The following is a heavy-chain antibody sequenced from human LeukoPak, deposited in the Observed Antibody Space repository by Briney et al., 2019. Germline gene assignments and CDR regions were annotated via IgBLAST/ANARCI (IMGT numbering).Heavy chain of an antibody. CDR2: ISTYNGNT. V-gene: IGHV1-18*01. Sequence: ASVKVSCKASGYTFTSHGISWVRQAPGQGLEWMGWISTYNGNTNYAQKLQGRVSMTTDTSTSTAYMELRSLRSDDTAVYYCARADTYYYDSSGYPEYFQHWGQGTLVTVSS. CDR3: ARADTYYYDSSGYPEYFQH. J-gene: IGHJ1*01. D-gene: IGHD3-22*01. CDR1: GYTFTSHG.